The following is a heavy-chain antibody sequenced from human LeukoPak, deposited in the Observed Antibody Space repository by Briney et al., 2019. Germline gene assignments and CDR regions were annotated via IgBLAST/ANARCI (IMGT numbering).Heavy chain of an antibody. J-gene: IGHJ4*02. V-gene: IGHV3-20*01. CDR3: AKDVVGQQWPENY. D-gene: IGHD6-19*01. CDR2: INWNGGST. CDR1: GFTFSSYG. Sequence: GGSLRLSCAASGFTFSSYGMSWVRQAPGKGLEWVSGINWNGGSTGYADSVKGRFTISRDNSKYTLYLQMNSLRLDDTAVYHCAKDVVGQQWPENYWGQGTLVTVSS.